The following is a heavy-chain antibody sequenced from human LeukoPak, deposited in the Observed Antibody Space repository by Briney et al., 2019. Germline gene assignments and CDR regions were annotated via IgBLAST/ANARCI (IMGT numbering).Heavy chain of an antibody. CDR3: VRDPGGAAAGDFDW. V-gene: IGHV3-53*01. D-gene: IGHD6-13*01. CDR1: GFTVSSNY. Sequence: GGSLRLSCAASGFTVSSNYISWVRQAPGKGLEWVSVIYSGGDTYYADSVKGRFTISRDNSKNTLYLQMNSLRAEDTAVYYCVRDPGGAAAGDFDWWGQGTLVTVSS. CDR2: IYSGGDT. J-gene: IGHJ4*02.